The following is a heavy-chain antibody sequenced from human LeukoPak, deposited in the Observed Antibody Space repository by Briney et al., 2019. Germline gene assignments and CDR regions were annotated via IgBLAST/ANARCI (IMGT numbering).Heavy chain of an antibody. CDR1: GYSLTSYW. J-gene: IGHJ6*04. CDR3: ARRFPGVSDGMDV. CDR2: IDPSDSYT. Sequence: GESPKIPCKGSGYSLTSYWISRVRQMPGKGLEWMGRIDPSDSYTNYSPSFQGHVTISADKSISTAYLQWSSLKASDTAMYYCARRFPGVSDGMDVWGKGTTVTVSS. D-gene: IGHD2/OR15-2a*01. V-gene: IGHV5-10-1*01.